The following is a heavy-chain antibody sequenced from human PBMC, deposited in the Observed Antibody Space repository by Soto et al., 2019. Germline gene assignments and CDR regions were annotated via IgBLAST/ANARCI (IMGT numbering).Heavy chain of an antibody. CDR2: ISGSGGST. D-gene: IGHD3-22*01. Sequence: GGSLRLSCAASGVTFSSYAMSWVRQAPGKGLEWVSAISGSGGSTYYADSVKGRFTISRDNSKNTLYLQMNSLRAEDTAVYYCAKFSYDSSGYLFDYWGQGTLVTVSS. V-gene: IGHV3-23*01. J-gene: IGHJ4*02. CDR1: GVTFSSYA. CDR3: AKFSYDSSGYLFDY.